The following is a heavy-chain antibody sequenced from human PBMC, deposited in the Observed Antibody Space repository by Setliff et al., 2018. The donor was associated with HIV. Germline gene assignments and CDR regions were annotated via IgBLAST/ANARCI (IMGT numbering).Heavy chain of an antibody. Sequence: GGSLRLSCAASGFSFSNYAMSWVRQAPGKGLEWVSSVIRGGHNTFYADSVKGRFTISRDNSKDTLYLQMSGLTAEDTAIYYCARLWVDCGADCYKGYFQHWGQGALVTVSS. CDR1: GFSFSNYA. CDR3: ARLWVDCGADCYKGYFQH. D-gene: IGHD2-21*02. CDR2: VIRGGHNT. V-gene: IGHV3-23*01. J-gene: IGHJ1*01.